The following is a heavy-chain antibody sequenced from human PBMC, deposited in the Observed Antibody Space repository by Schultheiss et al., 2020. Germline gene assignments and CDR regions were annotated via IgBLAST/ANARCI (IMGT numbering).Heavy chain of an antibody. J-gene: IGHJ4*02. CDR1: GGSISSGGYY. V-gene: IGHV4-31*03. D-gene: IGHD3-3*01. Sequence: SETLSLTCTVSGGSISSGGYYWSWIRQHPGKGLEWIGYIYYSGSTYYNPSLKSRVTISVDTSKNQFSLKLSSVTAADTAVYYCARGLPNDFWSGSRSRWFDYWGKGTLVTVSS. CDR2: IYYSGST. CDR3: ARGLPNDFWSGSRSRWFDY.